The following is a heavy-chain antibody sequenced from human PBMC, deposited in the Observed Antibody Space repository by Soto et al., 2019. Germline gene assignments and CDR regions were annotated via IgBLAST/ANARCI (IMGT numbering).Heavy chain of an antibody. J-gene: IGHJ6*02. CDR1: GGTFSSYA. D-gene: IGHD6-13*01. CDR3: ARELGIAAAGSHLQYYYYYYGMDV. V-gene: IGHV1-69*06. CDR2: IIPIFGTA. Sequence: SVKVSCKASGGTFSSYAISWVRQAPGQGLEWMGGIIPIFGTANYAQKFQGRVTITADKSTSTAYMELSSLRSEDTAVYYCARELGIAAAGSHLQYYYYYYGMDVWGQGTTVTVSS.